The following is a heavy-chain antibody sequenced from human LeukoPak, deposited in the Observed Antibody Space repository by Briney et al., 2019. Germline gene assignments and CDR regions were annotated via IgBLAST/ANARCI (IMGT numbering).Heavy chain of an antibody. CDR1: GFTFSSYA. V-gene: IGHV3-23*01. Sequence: GGSLRLSCAASGFTFSSYAMNWVRQAQGKGLEWVSAIGGSGDNTYYADSVKGRFTISRDNSKNILHMEMNSLRAEDTAVYYCAIGGRGSIATRPDYWGQGTLVTVSS. CDR2: IGGSGDNT. J-gene: IGHJ4*02. CDR3: AIGGRGSIATRPDY. D-gene: IGHD6-6*01.